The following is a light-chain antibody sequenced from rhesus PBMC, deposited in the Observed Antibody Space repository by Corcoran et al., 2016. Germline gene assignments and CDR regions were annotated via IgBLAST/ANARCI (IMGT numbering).Light chain of an antibody. V-gene: IGKV1-25*01. CDR1: QAITND. CDR2: EAS. CDR3: QHYYSLPLT. J-gene: IGKJ4*01. Sequence: DIQMTQSPSSLSASVGDRVTITCRASQAITNDLAWYRQRPGESPKLLIYEASSLQSGIPSRLSGSGSGTDFTLTISSLQSEDYATYYCQHYYSLPLTFGGGTKVEIK.